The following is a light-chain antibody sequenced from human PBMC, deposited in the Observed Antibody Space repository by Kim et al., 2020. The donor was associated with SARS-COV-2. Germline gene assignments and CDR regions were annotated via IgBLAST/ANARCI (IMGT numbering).Light chain of an antibody. J-gene: IGKJ4*01. CDR1: QSVSSN. CDR3: QQYNNWPPLT. CDR2: GAS. V-gene: IGKV3-15*01. Sequence: SPGERATLSCMASQSVSSNLAWYQQKPGQAPRLLIYGASTRATGISARFSGSGSGTEFTLTISSLQSEDFAVYYCQQYNNWPPLTFGGGTKVDIK.